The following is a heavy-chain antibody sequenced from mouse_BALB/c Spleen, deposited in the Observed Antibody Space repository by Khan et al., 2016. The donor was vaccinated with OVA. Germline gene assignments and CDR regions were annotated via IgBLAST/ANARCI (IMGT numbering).Heavy chain of an antibody. CDR3: ARVYGGDFDY. D-gene: IGHD1-1*01. Sequence: EVELVESGPGLVKPSQSLSLTCTVTGYSITSVYAWNWIRQFPGNKLEWMGFISYSGNTKYNPSLKSRFSITRDTSKNQFFLQLNSVTTEDTATYYCARVYGGDFDYWGQGTSLTVSS. CDR2: ISYSGNT. CDR1: GYSITSVYA. V-gene: IGHV3-2*02. J-gene: IGHJ2*02.